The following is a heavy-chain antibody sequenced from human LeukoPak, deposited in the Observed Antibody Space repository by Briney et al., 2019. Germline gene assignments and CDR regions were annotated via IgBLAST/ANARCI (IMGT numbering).Heavy chain of an antibody. CDR3: ARGRRAYYGSGSRSGGGIGSPYNWFDP. CDR1: GGSISSSSYY. Sequence: SETLSLTCTVSGGSISSSSYYWGWIRQPPGKGLEWIGSIYYSGSTYYNPSLKSRVTISVDTSKNQFSLKLSSVTAADTAVYYCARGRRAYYGSGSRSGGGIGSPYNWFDPWGQGTLVTVSS. V-gene: IGHV4-39*07. D-gene: IGHD3-10*01. J-gene: IGHJ5*02. CDR2: IYYSGST.